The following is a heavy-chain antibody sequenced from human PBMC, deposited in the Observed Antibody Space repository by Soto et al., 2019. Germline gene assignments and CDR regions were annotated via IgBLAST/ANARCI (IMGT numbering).Heavy chain of an antibody. Sequence: SETLSLTCTVSGGSISSYYWSWIRQPPGKGLEWIGYIYYSGSTNYNPSLKSRVTISVDTSKNQFSLKLSSVTAADTAVYYCARNGRRARGTYDFWSGSPFDPWGQGTLVTVSS. CDR3: ARNGRRARGTYDFWSGSPFDP. CDR2: IYYSGST. D-gene: IGHD3-3*01. CDR1: GGSISSYY. V-gene: IGHV4-59*01. J-gene: IGHJ5*02.